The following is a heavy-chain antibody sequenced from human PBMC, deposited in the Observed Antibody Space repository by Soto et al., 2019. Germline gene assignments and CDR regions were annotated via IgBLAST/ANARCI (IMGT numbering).Heavy chain of an antibody. CDR1: GYTFTSYG. CDR3: ASVIASSITIFGVVRYGMDV. Sequence: ASVKVSCKASGYTFTSYGISWVRQAPGQGLEWMGWISAYNGNTNYAQKLQGRVTMTTDSSTSTAYIELRSLRSDDTAVYYCASVIASSITIFGVVRYGMDVWGQGTTVTVSS. D-gene: IGHD3-3*01. V-gene: IGHV1-18*01. CDR2: ISAYNGNT. J-gene: IGHJ6*02.